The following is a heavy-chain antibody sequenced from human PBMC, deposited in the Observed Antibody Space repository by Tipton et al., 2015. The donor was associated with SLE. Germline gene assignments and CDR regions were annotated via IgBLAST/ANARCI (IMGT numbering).Heavy chain of an antibody. CDR2: IYYSGST. CDR1: GYSISSGYY. D-gene: IGHD1-26*01. Sequence: TLSLTCAVSGYSISSGYYWGWIRQPPGKGLEWIGYIYYSGSTNYNPSLKSRVTISVDTSKNQFPLKLSSVTAADTAVYYCARGGIVGATGAFDVWGQGTMVTVSS. V-gene: IGHV4-38-2*01. CDR3: ARGGIVGATGAFDV. J-gene: IGHJ3*01.